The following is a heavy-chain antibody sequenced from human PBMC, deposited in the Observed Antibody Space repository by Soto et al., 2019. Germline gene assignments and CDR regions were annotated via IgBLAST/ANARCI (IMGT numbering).Heavy chain of an antibody. Sequence: QVQLVESGGGVVQPGRSLRLSCAASGFTFSSYGMHWVRQAPGKGLEWVAVIWYDGSNKYYADSVKGRFTISRDNSKNTLYLQMNSLRAEDTAVYYCARDEGVKAIYYYYGMDVWGQGTTVTVSS. V-gene: IGHV3-33*01. CDR2: IWYDGSNK. CDR1: GFTFSSYG. D-gene: IGHD3-10*01. CDR3: ARDEGVKAIYYYYGMDV. J-gene: IGHJ6*02.